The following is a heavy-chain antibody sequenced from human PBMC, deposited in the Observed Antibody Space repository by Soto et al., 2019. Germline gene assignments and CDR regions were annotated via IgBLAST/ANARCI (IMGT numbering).Heavy chain of an antibody. V-gene: IGHV3-23*01. CDR2: ITDSGGDT. CDR1: GFPFRSRA. D-gene: IGHD3-10*01. Sequence: GGSLRLSCGASGFPFRSRAMSWVRKGHGEGLEWVSTITDSGGDTKYADSVRGRFTISRDNSRNTLYLQMSSLGAEDSAVYYCARGSGDSYPLSRIFDLWARGSLVTVS. J-gene: IGHJ4*02. CDR3: ARGSGDSYPLSRIFDL.